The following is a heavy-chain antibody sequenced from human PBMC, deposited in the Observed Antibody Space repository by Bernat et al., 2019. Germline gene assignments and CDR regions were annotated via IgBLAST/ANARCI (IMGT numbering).Heavy chain of an antibody. CDR1: EFTFSSYW. D-gene: IGHD6-19*01. V-gene: IGHV3-7*02. CDR3: ARARVAGVGYYYGMDV. CDR2: INQAGSQT. J-gene: IGHJ6*02. Sequence: EVQLVESGGGLVQPGGSLKLSCAVSEFTFSSYWMTWVRQAPGKGLEWVANINQAGSQTYFVDSVKGRFTVSRDNAKNSLSLQMNSLRDEDTAVYYCARARVAGVGYYYGMDVWGQGTTVTVSS.